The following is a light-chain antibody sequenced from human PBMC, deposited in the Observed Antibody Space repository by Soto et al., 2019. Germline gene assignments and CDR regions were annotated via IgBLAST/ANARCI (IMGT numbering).Light chain of an antibody. J-gene: IGKJ4*01. V-gene: IGKV3-11*01. CDR2: DAS. CDR1: QSVGKY. Sequence: EIVMTQSPATLSLSPGERATLSCRASQSVGKYLVWYQQKPGQAPRLLIYDASNRATGIPARFSGSGSGTDFTLTISSLQSEDSALYYCQHYNHWPQLSFGGGTKVDIK. CDR3: QHYNHWPQLS.